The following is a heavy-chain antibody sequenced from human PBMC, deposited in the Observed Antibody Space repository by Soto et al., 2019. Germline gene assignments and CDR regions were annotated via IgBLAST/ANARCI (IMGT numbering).Heavy chain of an antibody. V-gene: IGHV1-69*13. CDR3: ARYRAEMATISAFDY. D-gene: IGHD5-12*01. CDR1: GGTFSSYA. Sequence: SVKVSCKASGGTFSSYAISWVRQAPGQGLEWMGGIIPIFGTANYAQKFQGRVTITADESTSTAYMELSSLRSEDTAVYYCARYRAEMATISAFDYWGQGTLVTVSS. CDR2: IIPIFGTA. J-gene: IGHJ4*02.